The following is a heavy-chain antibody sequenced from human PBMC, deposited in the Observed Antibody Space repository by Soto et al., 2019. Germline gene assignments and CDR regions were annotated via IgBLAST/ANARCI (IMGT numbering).Heavy chain of an antibody. CDR1: GGSINYSGYH. CDR2: IYYSGTT. J-gene: IGHJ4*01. V-gene: IGHV4-31*03. D-gene: IGHD3-16*01. CDR3: ARSTYDYVGY. Sequence: SETLSLTCTVSGGSINYSGYHWSWIRQHPGKGLEWIGYIYYSGTTNYNPSLKGRVTISVDTSRNQFSLKLTSVTAADTAVYFCARSTYDYVGYLGHGTLVTVSS.